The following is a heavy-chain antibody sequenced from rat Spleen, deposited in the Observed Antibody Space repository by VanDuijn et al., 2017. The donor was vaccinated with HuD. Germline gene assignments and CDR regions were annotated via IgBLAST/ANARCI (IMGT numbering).Heavy chain of an antibody. V-gene: IGHV2-30*01. J-gene: IGHJ2*01. Sequence: QVQLKESGPGLVQPSQTLSLTCTVSGFSLTSYSVHWVRQPTGKGLEWMGLIWTGGSTDYNSALNSRLSISRDASKSQVFLKMNSLQTEDTATYFCARDGMVGPPFAYWGQGVMVTVSS. CDR2: IWTGGST. CDR3: ARDGMVGPPFAY. D-gene: IGHD3-1*01. CDR1: GFSLTSYS.